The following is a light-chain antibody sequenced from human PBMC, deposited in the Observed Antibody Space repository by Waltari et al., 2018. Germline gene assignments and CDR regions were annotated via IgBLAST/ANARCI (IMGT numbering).Light chain of an antibody. CDR1: SSNIGSNT. J-gene: IGLJ2*01. V-gene: IGLV1-44*01. CDR3: AAWDDSLNGHVV. CDR2: TNN. Sequence: QSVLTQPPSASGTPGQRVTISCSGSSSNIGSNTVNWFQQLPGTAPKLRIYTNNQRPSGVSDRFSGSKSGTSASLAISGLQSDDEADYYCAAWDDSLNGHVVFGGGTKLTVL.